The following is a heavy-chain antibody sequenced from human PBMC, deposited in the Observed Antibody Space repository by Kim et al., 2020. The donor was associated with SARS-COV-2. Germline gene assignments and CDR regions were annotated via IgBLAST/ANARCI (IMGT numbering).Heavy chain of an antibody. D-gene: IGHD3-16*02. CDR2: INHSGST. J-gene: IGHJ4*02. V-gene: IGHV4-34*01. Sequence: SETLSLTCAVYGGSFSGYYWSWMRQPPGKGLEWIGEINHSGSTNYNPSLKSRVTISVDTSKNQFSLKLSSVTAADTAVYYCARRGGYLWYFDYWGQGTLVTVSS. CDR1: GGSFSGYY. CDR3: ARRGGYLWYFDY.